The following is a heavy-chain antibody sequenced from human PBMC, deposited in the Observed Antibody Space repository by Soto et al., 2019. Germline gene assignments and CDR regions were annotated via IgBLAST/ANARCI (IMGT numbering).Heavy chain of an antibody. CDR3: AKDDHGTRPDWFDP. D-gene: IGHD1-26*01. Sequence: EVQLLESGGGLAQPGGSLRLSCAASGFTFSSYAMTWIRQAPGKGLEWVSSISGSGGTTYDADSVKGRFAISRDNSKNTLYPQMNSLRAEDTAVYYCAKDDHGTRPDWFDPWGQGTLVTVSS. CDR1: GFTFSSYA. J-gene: IGHJ5*02. V-gene: IGHV3-23*01. CDR2: ISGSGGTT.